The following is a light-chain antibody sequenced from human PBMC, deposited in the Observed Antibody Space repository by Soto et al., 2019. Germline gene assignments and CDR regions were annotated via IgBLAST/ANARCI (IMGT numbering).Light chain of an antibody. CDR3: SSYTSSSTLDWV. J-gene: IGLJ3*02. V-gene: IGLV2-14*01. Sequence: QSVLTQPASVSGSPGQSITISCTGTSSDVGGHNSVAWYQHNPGKAPKLMIYEVSNRPSGVSNRFSGSKSGNTASLTISGLQAEDEADYYCSSYTSSSTLDWVFGGGTKLTVL. CDR1: SSDVGGHNS. CDR2: EVS.